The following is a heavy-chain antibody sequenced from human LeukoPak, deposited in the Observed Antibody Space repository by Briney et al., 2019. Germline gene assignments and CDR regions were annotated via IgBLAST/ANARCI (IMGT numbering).Heavy chain of an antibody. CDR3: TRYGDYPFDY. D-gene: IGHD2-21*01. CDR1: GFTFSDSG. V-gene: IGHV3-73*01. Sequence: GGSLKLSCAASGFTFSDSGMHWVRQASGKGLEWVGRIRSKANSYATAYAASVKGRFTISRNDSKNTAYLQMNSLKTEDTAVYYCTRYGDYPFDYWGQGTLVTVSS. J-gene: IGHJ4*02. CDR2: IRSKANSYAT.